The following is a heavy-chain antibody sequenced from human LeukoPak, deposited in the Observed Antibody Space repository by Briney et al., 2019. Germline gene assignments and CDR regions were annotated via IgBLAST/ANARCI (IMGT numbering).Heavy chain of an antibody. V-gene: IGHV4-38-2*02. Sequence: PSETLSLTCTVSGYSISSGYYWGWIRQPPGKGLEWIGSIYHSGSTYYNPSLKSRVTISVDTSKNQFSLKLSSVTAADTAVYYCARVRRWLQPFDYWGQGTLVTVSS. CDR2: IYHSGST. CDR3: ARVRRWLQPFDY. J-gene: IGHJ4*02. CDR1: GYSISSGYY. D-gene: IGHD5-24*01.